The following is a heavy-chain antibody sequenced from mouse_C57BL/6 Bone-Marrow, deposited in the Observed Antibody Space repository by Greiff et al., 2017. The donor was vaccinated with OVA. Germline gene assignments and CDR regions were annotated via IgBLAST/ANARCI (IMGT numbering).Heavy chain of an antibody. J-gene: IGHJ4*01. Sequence: VQLKESGPGLVKPSQSLSLTCSVTGYSITSGYFWYWIRQFPGNKLEWVGYISYDGSNNYNPSLKNRISSTRDTSKNQFFLKLNTVTTEDTATYYCARDGYYGWYDAMDYWGQGTSVTVSS. D-gene: IGHD2-3*01. CDR1: GYSITSGYF. CDR3: ARDGYYGWYDAMDY. CDR2: ISYDGSN. V-gene: IGHV3-6*01.